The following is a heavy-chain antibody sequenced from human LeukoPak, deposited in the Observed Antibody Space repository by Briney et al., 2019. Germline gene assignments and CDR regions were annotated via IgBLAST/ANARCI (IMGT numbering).Heavy chain of an antibody. V-gene: IGHV3-11*04. Sequence: PGGSLRLSCVASGFSFSDYYMSWIRQAPGKGLEWVSYIGSTIYYADSVKGRFTISRDNAKNSLYLQMNSLRAEDTAVYYCARDYYDSSAIVGYWGQGTLVTVSS. CDR1: GFSFSDYY. D-gene: IGHD3-22*01. CDR3: ARDYYDSSAIVGY. CDR2: IGSTI. J-gene: IGHJ4*02.